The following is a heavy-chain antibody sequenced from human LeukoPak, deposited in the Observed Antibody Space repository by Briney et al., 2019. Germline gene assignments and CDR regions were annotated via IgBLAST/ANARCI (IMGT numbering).Heavy chain of an antibody. CDR3: ARGYSGYDYGYFDY. Sequence: SVKVSCKASGGTFSSYAISWVRQAPGQGLEWMGGIIPIFGTANYAQKFQGRVTITADESTSTACMELSSLRSEDTAVYYCARGYSGYDYGYFDYWGQGTLVTVSS. V-gene: IGHV1-69*13. CDR1: GGTFSSYA. J-gene: IGHJ4*02. CDR2: IIPIFGTA. D-gene: IGHD5-12*01.